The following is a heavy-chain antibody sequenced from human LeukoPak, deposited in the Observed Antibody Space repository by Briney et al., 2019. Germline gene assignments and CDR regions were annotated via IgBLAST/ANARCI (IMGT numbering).Heavy chain of an antibody. CDR2: INSDGSDT. Sequence: GGSLRLSCAASGFTFSSYWMHWVRQAPGKGLVWASRINSDGSDTSYADSVKGRFTISRDNAKNTLYLQMNSLRAEDTAVYYCARASGTDSSGYVQIDYWGQGTLVTVSS. D-gene: IGHD3-22*01. CDR3: ARASGTDSSGYVQIDY. V-gene: IGHV3-74*01. CDR1: GFTFSSYW. J-gene: IGHJ4*02.